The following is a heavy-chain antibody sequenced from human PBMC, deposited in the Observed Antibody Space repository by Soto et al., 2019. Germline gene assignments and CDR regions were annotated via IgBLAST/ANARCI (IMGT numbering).Heavy chain of an antibody. Sequence: GGSLRLSCAASGFTFSSYGMHWVRQAPGKGLEWVAVIWYDGSNKYYADSVKGRFTISRDNSKNTLYLQMNSLRAEDTAVYYCASDSSGFEYYFDYWGQGTLVTVSS. CDR3: ASDSSGFEYYFDY. V-gene: IGHV3-33*01. CDR1: GFTFSSYG. D-gene: IGHD6-19*01. CDR2: IWYDGSNK. J-gene: IGHJ4*02.